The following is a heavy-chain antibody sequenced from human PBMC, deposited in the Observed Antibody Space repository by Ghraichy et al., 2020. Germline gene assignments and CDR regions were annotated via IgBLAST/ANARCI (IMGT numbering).Heavy chain of an antibody. CDR3: ATGLNPDPPGGEFDY. Sequence: ASVKVSCKASGYTFTGYYMHWVRQAPGQGLEWMGWINPNSGGTNYAQKFQGRVTMTRDTSISTAYMELSRLRSDDTAVYYCATGLNPDPPGGEFDYWGQGTLVTVSS. J-gene: IGHJ4*02. CDR1: GYTFTGYY. CDR2: INPNSGGT. V-gene: IGHV1-2*02. D-gene: IGHD4-17*01.